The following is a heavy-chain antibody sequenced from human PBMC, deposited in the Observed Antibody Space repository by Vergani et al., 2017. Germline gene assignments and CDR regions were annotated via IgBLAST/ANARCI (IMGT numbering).Heavy chain of an antibody. Sequence: EVQLVESGGGSVQPGGSLRLSCAASGFTFSSYSMNWVRQAPGKGLEWVSYISSSSSTIYYADSVKGRFTISRDNAKNSLYLQMNSLRAEDTAVYYCAGEADWSSSRCYSPCGWGSGGGNFDDWGQGTLVTVSS. CDR2: ISSSSSTI. V-gene: IGHV3-48*01. CDR3: AGEADWSSSRCYSPCGWGSGGGNFDD. J-gene: IGHJ4*02. D-gene: IGHD2-2*01. CDR1: GFTFSSYS.